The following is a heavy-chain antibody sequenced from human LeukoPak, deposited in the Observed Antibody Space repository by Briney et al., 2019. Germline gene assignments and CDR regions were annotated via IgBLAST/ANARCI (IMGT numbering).Heavy chain of an antibody. V-gene: IGHV4-59*01. CDR2: IYYSGST. D-gene: IGHD3-16*01. CDR1: GGSISSYY. Sequence: PSETLSLTCTVSGGSISSYYWSWIRQPPGKGLESIGYIYYSGSTNYNPSLKSRVTISVDTSKNQFSLKLGSVTAADTAVSYCARITEYYFDYWGQGTLVTVSS. J-gene: IGHJ4*02. CDR3: ARITEYYFDY.